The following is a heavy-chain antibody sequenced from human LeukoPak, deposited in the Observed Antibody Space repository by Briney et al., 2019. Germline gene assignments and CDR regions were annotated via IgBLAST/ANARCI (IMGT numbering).Heavy chain of an antibody. D-gene: IGHD3-22*01. J-gene: IGHJ3*02. CDR2: AKHDGSET. CDR3: ARDLPSSGYYYRDAFDM. CDR1: GFSFSNYW. Sequence: GGSLRLSCAASGFSFSNYWMSWVRQAPGKGLEWVGHAKHDGSETYYVDSVKGRFSVSRDNAKNSLFLQMNSLRVEDTAMYYCARDLPSSGYYYRDAFDMWGQGTMVTVSS. V-gene: IGHV3-7*01.